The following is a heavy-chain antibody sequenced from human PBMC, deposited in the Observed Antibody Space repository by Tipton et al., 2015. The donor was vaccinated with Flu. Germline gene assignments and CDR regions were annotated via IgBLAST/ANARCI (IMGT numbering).Heavy chain of an antibody. D-gene: IGHD2-2*01. V-gene: IGHV6-1*01. J-gene: IGHJ6*02. Sequence: LRLSCAISGDSVSSNSAAWNWIRQSPSRGLEWLGRTYYRSKWYNDYAVSVKSRITINPDTSKNQFSLQLNSVTPEDTAVYYCARGTGYCSSTSCFHGMDVWGQATTVTVSS. CDR2: TYYRSKWYN. CDR3: ARGTGYCSSTSCFHGMDV. CDR1: GDSVSSNSAA.